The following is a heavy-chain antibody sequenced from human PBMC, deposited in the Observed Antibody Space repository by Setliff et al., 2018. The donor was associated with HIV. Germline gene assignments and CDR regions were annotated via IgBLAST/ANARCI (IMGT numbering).Heavy chain of an antibody. CDR1: GDTFNSYA. D-gene: IGHD3-10*01. V-gene: IGHV1-69*05. J-gene: IGHJ4*02. CDR2: IIPMFGAA. CDR3: TRQTYYYGSGRYFPPDY. Sequence: SVKVSCKASGDTFNSYAISWVRQAPGQGLEWMGGIIPMFGAANYAQEFQGRVTITTDASTSAAYMELSSLRSEDTAVYYCTRQTYYYGSGRYFPPDYWGQGTLVTVSS.